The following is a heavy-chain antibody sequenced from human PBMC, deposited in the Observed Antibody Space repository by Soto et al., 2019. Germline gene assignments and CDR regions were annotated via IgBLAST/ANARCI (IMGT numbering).Heavy chain of an antibody. J-gene: IGHJ6*02. D-gene: IGHD6-13*01. V-gene: IGHV5-51*01. CDR1: GYSFTSYW. CDR3: ARHLIAAAGSYYYYGMDV. Sequence: GESLKISCKGSGYSFTSYWIGWVRQMPGKGLEWMGIIYPGDSDTRYSPSFQGQVTISADKSISTAYLQWSSLKASDTAMYYCARHLIAAAGSYYYYGMDVWGQGITVTVSS. CDR2: IYPGDSDT.